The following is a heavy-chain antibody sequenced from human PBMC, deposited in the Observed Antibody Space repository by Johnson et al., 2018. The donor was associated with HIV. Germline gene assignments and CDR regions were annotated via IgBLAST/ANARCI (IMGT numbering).Heavy chain of an antibody. Sequence: MQLVESGGGVVQPGGSLRLSCTASGFTFSSYALTWVRQAPGKGLEWVSTVSDGAGNTYYADSVKGRFTISRDNAKNSLYLQMNSLRADDTALYYCARGPGYGSSWYVNTDAFDIWGQGTLVTVSS. J-gene: IGHJ3*02. D-gene: IGHD6-13*01. V-gene: IGHV3-23*04. CDR2: VSDGAGNT. CDR3: ARGPGYGSSWYVNTDAFDI. CDR1: GFTFSSYA.